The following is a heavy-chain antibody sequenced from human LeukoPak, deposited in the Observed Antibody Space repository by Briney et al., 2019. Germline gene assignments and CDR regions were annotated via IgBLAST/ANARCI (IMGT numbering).Heavy chain of an antibody. Sequence: GESLRLSCAASGITVSSNYMNWVRQAPGKGLEWVSVIYSGGSTYYADSVKGRFTISRDNSKNTLYLQMNSLRAEDTAVYYCARSAAGTTAVFDYWGQGTLVTVSS. CDR2: IYSGGST. J-gene: IGHJ4*02. CDR1: GITVSSNY. CDR3: ARSAAGTTAVFDY. D-gene: IGHD6-13*01. V-gene: IGHV3-66*01.